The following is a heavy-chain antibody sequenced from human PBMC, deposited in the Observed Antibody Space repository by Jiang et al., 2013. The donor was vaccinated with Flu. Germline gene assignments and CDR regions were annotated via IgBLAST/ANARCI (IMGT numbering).Heavy chain of an antibody. Sequence: TGYYMHWVRQAPGQGLEWMGWINPNSGGTNYAQKFQGWVTMTRDTSISTAYMELSRLRSDDTAVYYCARAKGGQWLTYYYYYYGMDVWGQGTTVTVSS. CDR1: TGYY. CDR2: INPNSGGT. J-gene: IGHJ6*02. V-gene: IGHV1-2*04. D-gene: IGHD6-19*01. CDR3: ARAKGGQWLTYYYYYYGMDV.